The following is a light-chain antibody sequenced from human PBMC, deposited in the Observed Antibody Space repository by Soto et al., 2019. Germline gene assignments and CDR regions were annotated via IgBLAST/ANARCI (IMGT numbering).Light chain of an antibody. J-gene: IGLJ1*01. Sequence: ALTQPASVSGSPGQSITISCTGTSSDVGGYNYVSWYQQHPGKVPKLVIYEVSNRPSGVSNRFSGSKSGNTASLTISGLQAEDEADYYCSSYTSSITLLYVFGTGSKVTVL. CDR1: SSDVGGYNY. CDR3: SSYTSSITLLYV. CDR2: EVS. V-gene: IGLV2-14*01.